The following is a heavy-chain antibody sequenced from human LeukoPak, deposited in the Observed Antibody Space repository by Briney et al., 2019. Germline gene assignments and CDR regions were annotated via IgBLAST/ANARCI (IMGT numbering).Heavy chain of an antibody. J-gene: IGHJ4*02. D-gene: IGHD1-26*01. V-gene: IGHV3-53*01. CDR3: AKDRVGATKPLFDY. CDR1: GFTVSSNY. CDR2: IYSGGST. Sequence: GGSLRLSCAASGFTVSSNYMSWVRQAPGKGLEWVSVIYSGGSTYYADSVKGRFTISRDNSKNTLYLQMNSLRAEDTAVYYCAKDRVGATKPLFDYWGQGTLVTVSS.